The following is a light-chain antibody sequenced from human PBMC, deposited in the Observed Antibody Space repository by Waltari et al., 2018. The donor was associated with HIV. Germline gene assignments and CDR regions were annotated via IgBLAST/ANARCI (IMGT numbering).Light chain of an antibody. CDR3: SAQTGSTTLV. Sequence: QSARTQPASVSGSPGQSSNLSCTGINTDVGYYDDVSWYHTHPGKHPKLITHYFSKRPSGISNRFAGSKSGNTASLTLSGPQAEDEADYYCSAQTGSTTLVFGGGTTLTVL. CDR2: YFS. CDR1: NTDVGYYDD. J-gene: IGLJ3*02. V-gene: IGLV2-14*03.